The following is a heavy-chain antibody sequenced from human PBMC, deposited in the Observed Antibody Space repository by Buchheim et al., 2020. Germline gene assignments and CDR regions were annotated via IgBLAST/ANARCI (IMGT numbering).Heavy chain of an antibody. J-gene: IGHJ5*02. CDR1: GGSISSGSYY. CDR2: IYTSGST. CDR3: AREIYDILTPWFDP. D-gene: IGHD3-9*01. Sequence: QVQLQESGPGLVKPSQTLSLTCTVSGGSISSGSYYWSWIRQPAGKGLEWIGRIYTSGSTNYNPSLKSRVTISVDTSKNQFSLKLSSVTAADTAVYYCAREIYDILTPWFDPWGQGTL. V-gene: IGHV4-61*02.